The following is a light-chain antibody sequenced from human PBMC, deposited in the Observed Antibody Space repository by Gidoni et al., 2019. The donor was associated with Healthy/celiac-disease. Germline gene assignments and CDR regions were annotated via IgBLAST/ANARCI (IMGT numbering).Light chain of an antibody. Sequence: QSVLTQPPATSGAPGPQVTIACTGSSSNIGAGYDVHWYQQLPGTAPKLLIYGNSNRPSGVPDRFSGSKSGTSASLAITGLQAEDEADYYCQSYDSSLSGYVVFGGGTKLTVL. V-gene: IGLV1-40*01. J-gene: IGLJ2*01. CDR1: SSNIGAGYD. CDR2: GNS. CDR3: QSYDSSLSGYVV.